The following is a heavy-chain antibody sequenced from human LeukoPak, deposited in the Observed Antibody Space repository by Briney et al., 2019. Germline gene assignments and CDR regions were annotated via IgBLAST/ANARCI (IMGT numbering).Heavy chain of an antibody. V-gene: IGHV1-18*01. CDR2: ISAYNGNT. Sequence: ASVEVSCKASGYTFTSYGISWVRQAPGQGLEWMGWISAYNGNTNYAQKLQGRVTMTTDTSTSTAYMELRSLRSDDTAVYYCARGIAVAGTISYYYYGMDVWGQGTTVTVSS. CDR1: GYTFTSYG. D-gene: IGHD6-19*01. J-gene: IGHJ6*02. CDR3: ARGIAVAGTISYYYYGMDV.